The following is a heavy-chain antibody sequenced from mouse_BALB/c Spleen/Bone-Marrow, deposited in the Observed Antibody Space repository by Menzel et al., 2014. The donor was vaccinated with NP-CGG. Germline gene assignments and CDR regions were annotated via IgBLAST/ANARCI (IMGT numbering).Heavy chain of an antibody. CDR3: ARRGGYPWFAY. CDR2: ILPGSYST. Sequence: QVQLKQSGAELMRPGASVKISCKATGYTFRNYWIEWVKRRPGHGFEWIGGILPGSYSTNYNEKLKGKATFTADTSSNTAYMQLSSLTSEDSAVYYCARRGGYPWFAYWGQGTLVTVSA. D-gene: IGHD2-2*01. J-gene: IGHJ3*01. CDR1: GYTFRNYW. V-gene: IGHV1-9*01.